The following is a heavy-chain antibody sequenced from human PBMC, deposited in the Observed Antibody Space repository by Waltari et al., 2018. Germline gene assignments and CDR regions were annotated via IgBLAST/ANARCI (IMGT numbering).Heavy chain of an antibody. D-gene: IGHD3-3*01. J-gene: IGHJ4*02. CDR3: ARGVWSGYCFDY. Sequence: EVQLLESGGGLVQPGGSLRLSCAASGFTFSSYAMSWVRQAPGKGLEWVSAISGSGGSTYYADSVKGRFTISRDNSKNTLYLQMNSLRAEDTAVYYCARGVWSGYCFDYWGQGTLVTVSS. CDR1: GFTFSSYA. CDR2: ISGSGGST. V-gene: IGHV3-23*01.